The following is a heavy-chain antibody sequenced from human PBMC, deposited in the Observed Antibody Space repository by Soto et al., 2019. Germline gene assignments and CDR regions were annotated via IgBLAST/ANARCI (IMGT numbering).Heavy chain of an antibody. CDR2: IYYSGGT. J-gene: IGHJ4*02. V-gene: IGHV4-59*01. CDR1: GGSISNYY. CDR3: ARATTVVTSDY. Sequence: SETLSLTCTVSGGSISNYYWTWIRQPPGKGLEWIGYIYYSGGTNYNPSLKSRVTISVDTSKNQFSLKLSSVTTADTAVYYCARATTVVTSDYWGQGTLVTVSS. D-gene: IGHD4-17*01.